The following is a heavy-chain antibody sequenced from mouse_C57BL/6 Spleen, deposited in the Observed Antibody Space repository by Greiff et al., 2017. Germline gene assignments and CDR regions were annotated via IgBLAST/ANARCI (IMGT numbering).Heavy chain of an antibody. CDR2: ISYDGSN. CDR1: GYSITSGYY. Sequence: EVQLQQSGPGLVKPSQSLSLTCSVTGYSITSGYYWNWIRQFPGNKLEWMGYISYDGSNNYNPSLKNRISITRDTSKNQFFLKLNSVTTEDTATYYCARDGGSSSYWYFDVWGTGTTVTVSS. D-gene: IGHD1-1*01. CDR3: ARDGGSSSYWYFDV. J-gene: IGHJ1*03. V-gene: IGHV3-6*01.